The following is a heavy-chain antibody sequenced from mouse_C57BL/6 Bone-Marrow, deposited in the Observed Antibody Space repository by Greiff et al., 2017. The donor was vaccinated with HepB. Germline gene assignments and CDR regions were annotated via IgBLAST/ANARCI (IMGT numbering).Heavy chain of an antibody. D-gene: IGHD5-1-1*01. J-gene: IGHJ1*03. V-gene: IGHV2-6*01. CDR3: ARKIEGDWYFDV. CDR2: IWGVGST. Sequence: QVQLQQSGPGLVAPSQSLSITCTVSGFSLTSYGVDWVRQSPGKGLEWLGVIWGVGSTNYNSALKSRLSISKDNSKSQVFLKMNSLQTDDTAMYYCARKIEGDWYFDVWGTGTTVTVSS. CDR1: GFSLTSYG.